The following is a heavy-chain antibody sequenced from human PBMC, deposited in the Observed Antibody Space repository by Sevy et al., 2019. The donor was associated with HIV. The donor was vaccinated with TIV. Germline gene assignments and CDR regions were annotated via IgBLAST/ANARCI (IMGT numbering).Heavy chain of an antibody. J-gene: IGHJ4*02. CDR2: IYSGDST. CDR3: AREGSGSHFDY. Sequence: GGSLRLSCAASGFTVSSYYMNWVRQAPGKGLEWVSVIYSGDSTYYADSVKGRFTIYRDNDRNTLYLQMNRLTVEDTAEYYCAREGSGSHFDYWGQGTLVTVSS. V-gene: IGHV3-53*01. CDR1: GFTVSSYY. D-gene: IGHD2-15*01.